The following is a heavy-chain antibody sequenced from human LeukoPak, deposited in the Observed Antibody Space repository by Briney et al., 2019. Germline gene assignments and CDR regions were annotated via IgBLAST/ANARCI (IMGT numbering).Heavy chain of an antibody. J-gene: IGHJ4*02. D-gene: IGHD5-12*01. Sequence: SETLSLTCSVSGFSSSNNYWSWIRQSPGKGLEWIGYIHYRGYTYYNPYLESRVTISVDTSQNRFSLKLFSVTAADTAIYYCARDVEGATIGHYFDFWGQGILVTVSS. V-gene: IGHV4-59*01. CDR3: ARDVEGATIGHYFDF. CDR2: IHYRGYT. CDR1: GFSSSNNY.